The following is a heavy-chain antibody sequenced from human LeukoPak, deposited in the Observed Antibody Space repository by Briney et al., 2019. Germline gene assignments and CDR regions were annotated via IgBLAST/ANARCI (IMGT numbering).Heavy chain of an antibody. D-gene: IGHD6-19*01. CDR1: GYSFTNYW. CDR2: IYPGDSDT. J-gene: IGHJ4*02. Sequence: GESLKISCKGSGYSFTNYWIGWVRQMPGKGLELMGIIYPGDSDTTYSPSFQGQVTISADKSISTAYLQWSSLKASDTAIYYCARFHDSSGSSNYFDYWGQGTLVTVSS. V-gene: IGHV5-51*01. CDR3: ARFHDSSGSSNYFDY.